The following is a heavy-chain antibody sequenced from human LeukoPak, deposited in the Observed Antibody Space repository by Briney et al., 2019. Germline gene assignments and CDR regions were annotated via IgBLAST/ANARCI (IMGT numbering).Heavy chain of an antibody. J-gene: IGHJ4*02. V-gene: IGHV3-30*04. D-gene: IGHD5-24*01. CDR2: ISYDGSNK. CDR1: GFTFRSYA. CDR3: ARGPTEMATDY. Sequence: GRSLRLSCAASGFTFRSYALHWARQAPGKGLEWVALISYDGSNKNYADSVKGRFTISRDNSKNTLYLQMNSLRAEDTAVYYCARGPTEMATDYWGQGTLVTVSS.